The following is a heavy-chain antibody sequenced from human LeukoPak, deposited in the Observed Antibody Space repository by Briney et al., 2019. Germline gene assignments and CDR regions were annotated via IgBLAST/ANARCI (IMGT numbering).Heavy chain of an antibody. D-gene: IGHD6-19*01. V-gene: IGHV4-59*08. CDR3: ARHGGRGYSSGWYPFDY. Sequence: SETLSLTCSVSGGSFSNAYWTWIRQPPRKGLEWIGYIYYSGSTNYNPSLKSRVTISVDTSKNQFSLKLSSVTAADTAVYYCARHGGRGYSSGWYPFDYWGQGTLVTVSS. CDR2: IYYSGST. CDR1: GGSFSNAY. J-gene: IGHJ4*02.